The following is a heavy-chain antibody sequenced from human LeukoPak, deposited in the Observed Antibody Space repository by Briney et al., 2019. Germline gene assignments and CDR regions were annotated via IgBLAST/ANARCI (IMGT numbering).Heavy chain of an antibody. CDR3: ARGLGSMVRGVFPYYYYYGMDV. CDR2: IIPIFGTA. Sequence: GASVKVSCKASGGTFSSYAISWVRQAPGQGLEWMGGIIPIFGTANYAQKFQGRVTSTADESTSTAYMELSSLRSEDTAVYYCARGLGSMVRGVFPYYYYYGMDVWGQGTTVTVSS. V-gene: IGHV1-69*13. D-gene: IGHD3-10*01. CDR1: GGTFSSYA. J-gene: IGHJ6*02.